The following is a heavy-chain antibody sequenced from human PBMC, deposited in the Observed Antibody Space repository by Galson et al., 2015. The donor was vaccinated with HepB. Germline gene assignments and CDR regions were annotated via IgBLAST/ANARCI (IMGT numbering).Heavy chain of an antibody. CDR1: GFTFSSYA. Sequence: SLRLSCAASGFTFSSYAMSWVRQAPGKGLEWVSAISGSGGSTYYADSVKGRFTISRDNSKNTLYLQMNSLRAEDTAVYYCAKYGSGSYYLPDYWGQGTLVTVSS. CDR3: AKYGSGSYYLPDY. D-gene: IGHD3-10*01. CDR2: ISGSGGST. V-gene: IGHV3-23*01. J-gene: IGHJ4*02.